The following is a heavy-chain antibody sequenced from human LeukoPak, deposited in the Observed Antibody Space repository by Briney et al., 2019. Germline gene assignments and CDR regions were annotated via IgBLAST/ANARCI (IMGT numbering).Heavy chain of an antibody. V-gene: IGHV4-30-2*01. CDR2: IYHSGST. D-gene: IGHD3-10*01. J-gene: IGHJ3*02. Sequence: PSETLSLTCTVSGGSISSGGYYWSWIRQPPGKGLEWIGYIYHSGSTYYNPSLKSRVTISVDTSKNQFSLKLSSVTAADTAVYYCARSLWFGLPHAFDIWGQGTMVTVSS. CDR3: ARSLWFGLPHAFDI. CDR1: GGSISSGGYY.